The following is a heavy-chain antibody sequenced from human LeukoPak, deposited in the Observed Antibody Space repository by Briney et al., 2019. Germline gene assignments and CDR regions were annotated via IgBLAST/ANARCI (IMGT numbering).Heavy chain of an antibody. D-gene: IGHD5-18*01. V-gene: IGHV3-21*01. Sequence: GGSLRLSCAASGFTFSSYSMNWDRQAPGKGPEWVSSISSSSSYLYYADSVEGRFTISKHNPKNLLSLPMHSVSADDTPVYHCARGVDTAMDWLFDPWGQGTQVTV. CDR2: ISSSSSYL. J-gene: IGHJ5*02. CDR1: GFTFSSYS. CDR3: ARGVDTAMDWLFDP.